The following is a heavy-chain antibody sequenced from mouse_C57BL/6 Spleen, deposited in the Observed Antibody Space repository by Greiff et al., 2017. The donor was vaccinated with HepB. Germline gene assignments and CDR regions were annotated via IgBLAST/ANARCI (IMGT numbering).Heavy chain of an antibody. V-gene: IGHV1-59*01. CDR2: IDPSDSYT. Sequence: QVHVKQPGAELVRPGTSVKLSCKASGYTFTSYWMHWVKQRPGQGLEWIGVIDPSDSYTNYNQKFKGKATLTVDTSSSTAYMQLSSLTSEDSAVYYCARSPNLAWFAYWGQGTLVTVSA. J-gene: IGHJ3*01. D-gene: IGHD4-1*01. CDR3: ARSPNLAWFAY. CDR1: GYTFTSYW.